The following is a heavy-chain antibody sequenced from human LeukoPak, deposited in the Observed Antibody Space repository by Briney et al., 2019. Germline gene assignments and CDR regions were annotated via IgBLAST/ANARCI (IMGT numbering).Heavy chain of an antibody. CDR2: IYYSGST. Sequence: SGTLSLTCTVSGGSISSSNYYWDWIRQPPGKGLEWIGSIYYSGSTYYNPSLKSRVTIFVDTSKNQFSLKLSSVTAADTAVYYCARQSRYYDTSGRYYFDYWGQGTLVTVSS. CDR1: GGSISSSNYY. J-gene: IGHJ4*02. CDR3: ARQSRYYDTSGRYYFDY. V-gene: IGHV4-39*01. D-gene: IGHD3-22*01.